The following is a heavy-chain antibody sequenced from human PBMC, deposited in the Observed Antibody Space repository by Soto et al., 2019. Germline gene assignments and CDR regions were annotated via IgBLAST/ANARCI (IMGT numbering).Heavy chain of an antibody. Sequence: QVQLVQSGAEVKKPGSSVKVSCKASGGTFSSYAISWVRQAPGQGLEWMGGVSPIFGTANYAQKFQGRVTIPADESTSTAYMELSSLSSEDTAVYYCARDRADIVVVVAAKGDAFDIWGQRTMVTVSS. CDR2: VSPIFGTA. CDR1: GGTFSSYA. CDR3: ARDRADIVVVVAAKGDAFDI. V-gene: IGHV1-69*01. J-gene: IGHJ3*02. D-gene: IGHD2-15*01.